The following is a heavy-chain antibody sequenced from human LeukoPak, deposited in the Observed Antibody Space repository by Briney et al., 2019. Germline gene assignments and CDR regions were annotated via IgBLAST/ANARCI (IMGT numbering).Heavy chain of an antibody. CDR3: AKRVAYSSTWAYFDY. D-gene: IGHD6-13*01. J-gene: IGHJ4*02. V-gene: IGHV3-23*01. Sequence: GGSLRLSCAASGFTFSSYAMSWVRQAPGKGLEWVSAISGTGGNTYYADSVKGRFTISRDNSKNTVSLQMNSLRAEDTAAYYCAKRVAYSSTWAYFDYWGQGTLVTVSS. CDR2: ISGTGGNT. CDR1: GFTFSSYA.